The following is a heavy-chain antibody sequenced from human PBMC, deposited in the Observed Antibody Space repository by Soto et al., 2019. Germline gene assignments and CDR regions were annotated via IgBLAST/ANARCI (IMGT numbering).Heavy chain of an antibody. CDR3: ARGAVRDNWNFAYCSGMDV. CDR1: GGSVSGYD. V-gene: IGHV4-34*01. J-gene: IGHJ6*02. Sequence: PSETLSITCAVYGGSVSGYDCGWIRQPPGKGLEWIGEINHSGSTNYNPSLKSRVTISVDTSKNQFSLKLSSVTAADTAVYYCARGAVRDNWNFAYCSGMDVWGQGTTVTVSS. D-gene: IGHD1-7*01. CDR2: INHSGST.